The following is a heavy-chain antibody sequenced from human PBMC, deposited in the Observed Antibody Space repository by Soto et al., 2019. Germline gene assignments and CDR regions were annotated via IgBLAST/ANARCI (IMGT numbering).Heavy chain of an antibody. CDR3: ARAYYDFWSGYDYGMDV. Sequence: PGGSLRLSCAASGFTFSSYSMNWVRQAPGKGLEWVSYISSSSSTIYYADSVKGRFTISRDNAKNSLYLQMNSLGDEDTAVYYCARAYYDFWSGYDYGMDVWGQGTTVTVSS. CDR1: GFTFSSYS. D-gene: IGHD3-3*01. J-gene: IGHJ6*02. CDR2: ISSSSSTI. V-gene: IGHV3-48*02.